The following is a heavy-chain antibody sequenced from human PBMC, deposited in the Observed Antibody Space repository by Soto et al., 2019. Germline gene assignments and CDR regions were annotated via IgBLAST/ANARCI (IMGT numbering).Heavy chain of an antibody. CDR1: GFTFSDYY. V-gene: IGHV3-11*06. CDR2: ISSSSSYT. CDR3: ARVLAEYSSGWYWFDP. Sequence: QVQLVESGGGLVKPGGSLRLSCAASGFTFSDYYMSWIRQAPGKGLEWVSYISSSSSYTNYADSVKGRFTISRDNAKNSLYLQMNSLRAKDTAVYYCARVLAEYSSGWYWFDPWGQGTLVTVSS. D-gene: IGHD6-19*01. J-gene: IGHJ5*02.